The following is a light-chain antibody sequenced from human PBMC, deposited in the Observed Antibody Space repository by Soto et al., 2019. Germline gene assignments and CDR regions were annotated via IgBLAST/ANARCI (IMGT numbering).Light chain of an antibody. CDR3: QQYDRWPVT. CDR1: QSVTTN. CDR2: DAS. V-gene: IGKV3-15*01. J-gene: IGKJ4*02. Sequence: VITQSPATLSVSPWERVTFSCRASQSVTTNLAWYQHKPGQSPRLLISDASTGASGIPPRFSGSGSGTEFTPTIDRLQSADFAVYYCQQYDRWPVTFGGVIMVDIK.